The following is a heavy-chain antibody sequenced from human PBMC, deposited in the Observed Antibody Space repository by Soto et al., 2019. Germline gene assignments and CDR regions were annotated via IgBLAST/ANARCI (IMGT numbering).Heavy chain of an antibody. CDR2: ISSSSSYT. J-gene: IGHJ3*02. D-gene: IGHD3-3*01. V-gene: IGHV3-11*06. CDR1: GFTFSDYY. Sequence: PGGSLRLSCAASGFTFSDYYMSWIRRAPGKGLEWVSYISSSSSYTNYADSVKGRFTISRDNAKNSLYLQMNSLRAEDTAVYYCATGKSGYFRDDAFDIWGQGTMVTVSS. CDR3: ATGKSGYFRDDAFDI.